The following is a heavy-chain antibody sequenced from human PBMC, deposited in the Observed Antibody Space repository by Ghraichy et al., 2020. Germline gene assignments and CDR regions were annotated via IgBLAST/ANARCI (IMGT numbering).Heavy chain of an antibody. CDR3: ARGTYYYDSGGYSTTFRGP. CDR1: GGTFSSYA. J-gene: IGHJ5*02. V-gene: IGHV1-69*04. CDR2: IIPILGIA. D-gene: IGHD3-22*01. Sequence: SVKVSCKASGGTFSSYAISWVRQAPGQGLEWMGRIIPILGIANYAQKFQGRVTITADKSTSTAYMELSSLRSEDTAVYYCARGTYYYDSGGYSTTFRGPWGQGTLVTVSS.